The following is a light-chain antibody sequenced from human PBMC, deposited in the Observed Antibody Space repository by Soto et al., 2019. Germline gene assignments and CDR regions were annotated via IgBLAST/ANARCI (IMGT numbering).Light chain of an antibody. CDR1: QGTGDT. Sequence: ATLSVSPGEGVTLSFRGHQGTGDTLAWYQHKPGQTPRLLIFGTSVRVTGVPDRFSGSRSGPEFTLTINSLQSEDFAIYYCQRYVTSPLTFGGGTKVDIK. J-gene: IGKJ4*01. CDR3: QRYVTSPLT. CDR2: GTS. V-gene: IGKV3-15*01.